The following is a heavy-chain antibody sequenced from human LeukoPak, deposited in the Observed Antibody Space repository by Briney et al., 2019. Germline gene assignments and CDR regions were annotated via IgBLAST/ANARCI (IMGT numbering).Heavy chain of an antibody. CDR2: TSGSGDTT. V-gene: IGHV3-23*01. Sequence: GGSLRLSCAASGFTFSIYAMNWVRQAPGRGLEWVSGTSGSGDTTYYADSVKGRFTISRDSSKNTLYLQMNSLRAEDTAVYYCAKDLGRSGPDAFDIWGQGTMVTVSS. D-gene: IGHD2-15*01. J-gene: IGHJ3*02. CDR1: GFTFSIYA. CDR3: AKDLGRSGPDAFDI.